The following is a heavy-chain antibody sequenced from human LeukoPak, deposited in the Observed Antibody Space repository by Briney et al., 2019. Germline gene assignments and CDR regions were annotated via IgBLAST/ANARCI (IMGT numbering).Heavy chain of an antibody. CDR1: GFTFSSYG. J-gene: IGHJ6*02. D-gene: IGHD4-23*01. CDR3: ARDYGGGMYV. Sequence: GGSLRDSCEASGFTFSSYGVHWVRQAPGKGLEWVALIWFDGTNEYYADSVKGRFTISRDNSKSTLYLQMNSLSADDMALYYCARDYGGGMYVWGQGTTVTVSS. V-gene: IGHV3-33*01. CDR2: IWFDGTNE.